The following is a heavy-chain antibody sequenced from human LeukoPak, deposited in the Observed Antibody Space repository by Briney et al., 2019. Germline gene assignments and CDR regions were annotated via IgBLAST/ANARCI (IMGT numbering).Heavy chain of an antibody. CDR3: ARSTMGARRRYDY. CDR1: GDTFTTYD. V-gene: IGHV1-8*01. Sequence: ASVTVSCTASGDTFTTYDVNWVRQATGQGLEWMGWMNPNSGNTGYAQNFQGRVTMTMNTSITTAYMELTSLTSEDTAVYYCARSTMGARRRYDYWGLGTLVTVSS. J-gene: IGHJ4*02. D-gene: IGHD3-10*01. CDR2: MNPNSGNT.